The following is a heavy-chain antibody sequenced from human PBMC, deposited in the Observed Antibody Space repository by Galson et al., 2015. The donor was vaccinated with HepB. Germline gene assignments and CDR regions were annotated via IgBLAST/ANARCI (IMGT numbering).Heavy chain of an antibody. CDR3: AKDNAGIRMSY. V-gene: IGHV3-7*03. Sequence: SLRLSCAASGFIFGSYWMSWVRQAPGKGLEWVANIKLDGSDKYYVDSVKGRFTISRDNAKNSLYLQMNNLRAEDTAIYYCAKDNAGIRMSYWGRGTLVTVFS. CDR2: IKLDGSDK. D-gene: IGHD6-13*01. J-gene: IGHJ4*02. CDR1: GFIFGSYW.